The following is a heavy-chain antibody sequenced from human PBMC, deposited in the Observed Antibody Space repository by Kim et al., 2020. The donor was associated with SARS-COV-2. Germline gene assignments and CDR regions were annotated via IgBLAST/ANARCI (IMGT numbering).Heavy chain of an antibody. D-gene: IGHD2-2*01. CDR3: ARGRGTSPRYYYYMDV. J-gene: IGHJ6*03. V-gene: IGHV3-21*01. Sequence: GGSLRLSCAASGFTFSSYSMNWVRQAPGKGLEWVSSISSSSSYIYYADSVKGRFTISRDNAKNSLYLQMNSLRAEDTAVYYCARGRGTSPRYYYYMDVWGKGTTGTVSS. CDR2: ISSSSSYI. CDR1: GFTFSSYS.